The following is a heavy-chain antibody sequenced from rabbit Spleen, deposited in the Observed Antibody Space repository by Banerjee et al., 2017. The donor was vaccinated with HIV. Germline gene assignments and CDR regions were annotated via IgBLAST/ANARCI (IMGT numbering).Heavy chain of an antibody. J-gene: IGHJ4*01. V-gene: IGHV1S43*01. CDR3: VREVAAKFNL. CDR1: GIDFSSGYD. D-gene: IGHD4-1*01. CDR2: IDPVFAYT. Sequence: QQLEESGGGLVKPGGTLTLTCKASGIDFSSGYDMCWVRQAPGKGLEWIGYIDPVFAYTYYASWVNGRFSISRENTQNTVYLQLNSLTAADTAAYFCVREVAAKFNLWGPGTLVTVS.